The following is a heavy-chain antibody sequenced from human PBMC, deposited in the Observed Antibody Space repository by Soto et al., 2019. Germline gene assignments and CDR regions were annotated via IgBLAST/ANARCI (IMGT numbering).Heavy chain of an antibody. V-gene: IGHV3-7*03. J-gene: IGHJ6*02. Sequence: PWGSLRLSCAASGFTFISYWIIFFRHSPFKWLEWVANIKQDGSEKYYVDSVKGRFTISRDNAKNSLYLQMNSLRAEDTAVYYCARESITIFGVVNPYMDVWGQGTTVTVSS. D-gene: IGHD3-3*01. CDR3: ARESITIFGVVNPYMDV. CDR1: GFTFISYW. CDR2: IKQDGSEK.